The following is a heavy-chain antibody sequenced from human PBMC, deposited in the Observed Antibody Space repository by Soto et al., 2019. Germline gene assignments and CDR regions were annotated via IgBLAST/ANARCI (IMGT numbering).Heavy chain of an antibody. CDR2: IYYSGST. J-gene: IGHJ4*02. CDR1: GGSVSSGSYY. V-gene: IGHV4-61*01. CDR3: ARAGLGDGSDY. D-gene: IGHD1-26*01. Sequence: QVQLQESGPGLVKPSETLSLTCTVSGGSVSSGSYYWSWIRQPPGKGLEWIGYIYYSGSTNYNPYLKSRVTISVDTSKNQFSLKLSSVTAADTAVYYCARAGLGDGSDYWGQGTLVTVSS.